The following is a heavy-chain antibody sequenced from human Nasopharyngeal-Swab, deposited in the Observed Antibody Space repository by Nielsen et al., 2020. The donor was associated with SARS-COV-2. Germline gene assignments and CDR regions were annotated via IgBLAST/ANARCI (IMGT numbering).Heavy chain of an antibody. D-gene: IGHD2-15*01. CDR2: FDPEDGET. J-gene: IGHJ3*02. CDR3: VVVARDAFDI. Sequence: ASVKVSCKVSGYTLTELSMHWVRQAPGKGLEWMGGFDPEDGETIYAQKFQGRVTMTRDTSISTAYMELSRLRSDDTAVYYCVVVARDAFDIWGQGTMVTVSS. CDR1: GYTLTELS. V-gene: IGHV1-24*01.